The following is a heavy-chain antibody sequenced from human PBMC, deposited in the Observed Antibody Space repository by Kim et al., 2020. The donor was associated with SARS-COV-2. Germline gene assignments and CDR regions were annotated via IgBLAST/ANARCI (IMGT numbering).Heavy chain of an antibody. CDR1: GFTFSSYE. CDR3: ARVGDWNDGDY. Sequence: GGSLRLSCAASGFTFSSYEMNWVRQAPGKGLEWVSYISSSGSTIYYADSVKGRFTISRDNAKNSLYLQMNSLRAEDTAVYYCARVGDWNDGDYWGQGTLVTVSS. D-gene: IGHD1-1*01. V-gene: IGHV3-48*03. CDR2: ISSSGSTI. J-gene: IGHJ4*02.